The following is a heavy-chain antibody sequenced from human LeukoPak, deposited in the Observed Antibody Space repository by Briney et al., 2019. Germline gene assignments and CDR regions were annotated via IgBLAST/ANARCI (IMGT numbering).Heavy chain of an antibody. CDR2: ISGSGDRT. Sequence: TGGSLRLSCAASGFTFSASAMSWVRQAPGKGLEWVSAISGSGDRTYNADSVKGRFTISRDNSKDTLYLQMNSLRAEDTAIYCCAKDRGEHWFDPWGQGTLVTVSS. CDR3: AKDRGEHWFDP. D-gene: IGHD1-1*01. V-gene: IGHV3-23*01. CDR1: GFTFSASA. J-gene: IGHJ5*02.